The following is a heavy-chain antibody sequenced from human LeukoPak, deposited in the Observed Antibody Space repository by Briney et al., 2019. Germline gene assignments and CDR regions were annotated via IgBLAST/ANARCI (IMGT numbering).Heavy chain of an antibody. D-gene: IGHD2-21*02. CDR1: GGSIGSYY. CDR3: ARHEHIVVITAIRNWFDP. V-gene: IGHV4-59*08. CDR2: IYYSGST. J-gene: IGHJ5*02. Sequence: SETLSLTCTVSGGSIGSYYWSWIRQPPGKGLEWIGYIYYSGSTNYNPSLKSRVTISVDTSKNQFSLKLSSVTAADTALYYCARHEHIVVITAIRNWFDPWGQGTLVTVSS.